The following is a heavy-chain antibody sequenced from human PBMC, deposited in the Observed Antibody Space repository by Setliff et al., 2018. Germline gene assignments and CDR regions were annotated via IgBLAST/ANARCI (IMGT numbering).Heavy chain of an antibody. J-gene: IGHJ4*02. CDR2: IYYTGST. CDR3: ARDRGIAARLFDY. V-gene: IGHV4-30-4*08. CDR1: GGSISSGDYY. D-gene: IGHD6-6*01. Sequence: SETLSLTCTISGGSISSGDYYWSWIRQPPGKGLEWIGYIYYTGSTYYNPSLKSRVTISVDTSKNQFSLKLSSVTAADTAVYYCARDRGIAARLFDYWGQGTLVTVSS.